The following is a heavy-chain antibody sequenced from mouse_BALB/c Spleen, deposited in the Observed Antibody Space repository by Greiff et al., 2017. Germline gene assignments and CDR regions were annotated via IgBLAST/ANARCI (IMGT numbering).Heavy chain of an antibody. Sequence: EVQLVESGPGLVKPSQSLSLTCTVTGYSITSDYAWNWIRQFPGNKLEWMGYISYSGSTSYNPSLKSRISITRDTSKNQFFLQLNSVTTEDTATYYCARWDVYAMDYWGQGTSVTVSS. D-gene: IGHD4-1*01. CDR2: ISYSGST. CDR3: ARWDVYAMDY. CDR1: GYSITSDYA. J-gene: IGHJ4*01. V-gene: IGHV3-2*02.